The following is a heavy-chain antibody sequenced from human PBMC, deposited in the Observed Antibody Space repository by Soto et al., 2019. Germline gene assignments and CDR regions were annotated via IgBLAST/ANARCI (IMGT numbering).Heavy chain of an antibody. CDR1: GFTFSDHA. V-gene: IGHV3-21*05. D-gene: IGHD2-2*01. CDR3: ARDLTGYALDV. J-gene: IGHJ6*02. CDR2: IDKRAKYI. Sequence: GGSLRLSCAASGFTFSDHAMDWVRQAPGKGLEWLSYIDKRAKYIYYADSVKGRFTVSRDNAKNSLNLQMNSLGPEDTAMYYCARDLTGYALDVWGQGTTVTVSS.